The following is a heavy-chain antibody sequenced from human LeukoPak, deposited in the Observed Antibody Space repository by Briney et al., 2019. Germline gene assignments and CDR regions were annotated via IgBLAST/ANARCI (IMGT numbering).Heavy chain of an antibody. J-gene: IGHJ4*02. CDR2: MYYTGST. V-gene: IGHV4-59*08. Sequence: SETLSLTCTVPGASISRNYWSWIRQPPGEGLEWIGYMYYTGSTNYNPSLKSRVTISVDTPKNQFSLKLTSVTAADTAVYFCASHDYAEAPFDYWGQGALVTVSA. CDR3: ASHDYAEAPFDY. CDR1: GASISRNY. D-gene: IGHD4-17*01.